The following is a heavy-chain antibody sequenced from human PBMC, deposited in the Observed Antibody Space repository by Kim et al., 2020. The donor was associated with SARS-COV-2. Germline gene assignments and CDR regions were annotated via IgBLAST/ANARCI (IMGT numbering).Heavy chain of an antibody. Sequence: SVKGRFTISRENSKNTLYLQMNSLRAEDTAVYYCARFGEWGDYYYGMDVWGQGTTVTVSS. J-gene: IGHJ6*02. D-gene: IGHD3-10*01. V-gene: IGHV3-30*07. CDR3: ARFGEWGDYYYGMDV.